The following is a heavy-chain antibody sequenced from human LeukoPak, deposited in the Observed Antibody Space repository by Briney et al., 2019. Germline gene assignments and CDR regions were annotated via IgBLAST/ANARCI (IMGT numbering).Heavy chain of an antibody. CDR2: IRYDGSTK. V-gene: IGHV3-30*02. CDR3: AKEIRSGYSYDY. D-gene: IGHD5-24*01. Sequence: GGSLRLSCAASASRFTFYYLSLLRVRQAPGKGLEWVAFIRYDGSTKYYADSVKGRFTISRDNSKNTLYLQMNSLRAEDTAVYYCAKEIRSGYSYDYWGQGTLVTVSS. CDR1: ASRFTFYYLS. J-gene: IGHJ4*02.